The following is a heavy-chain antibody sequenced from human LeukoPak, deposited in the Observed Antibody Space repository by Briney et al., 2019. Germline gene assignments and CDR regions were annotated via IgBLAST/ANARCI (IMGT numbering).Heavy chain of an antibody. V-gene: IGHV4-59*01. CDR2: IYYSGST. Sequence: SETLSLTCTVSGGSISSYYWSWIRQPPGKGLEWIGYIYYSGSTNYNPSLKSRVTISVDTSKNQFSLKLSSVTAPDTAVYYCARRLTVAGTDYWGQGTLVTVSS. D-gene: IGHD6-19*01. J-gene: IGHJ4*02. CDR1: GGSISSYY. CDR3: ARRLTVAGTDY.